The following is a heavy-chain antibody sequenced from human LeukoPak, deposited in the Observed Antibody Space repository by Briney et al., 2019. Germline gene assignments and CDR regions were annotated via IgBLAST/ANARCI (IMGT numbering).Heavy chain of an antibody. J-gene: IGHJ3*02. Sequence: GESLKISCKGSGYSFTSYWIGWVRQMPGKGLEWMGIIYPGDSDTRYSPSFQGQVTISADKSISTAYLQWSSLKASDTAMYYCARRSTYYYGSGSPSRAFDIWGQGTMVTVSS. CDR1: GYSFTSYW. CDR3: ARRSTYYYGSGSPSRAFDI. V-gene: IGHV5-51*01. D-gene: IGHD3-10*01. CDR2: IYPGDSDT.